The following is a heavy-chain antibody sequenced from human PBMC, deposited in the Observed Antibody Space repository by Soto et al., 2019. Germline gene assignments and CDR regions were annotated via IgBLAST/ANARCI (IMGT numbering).Heavy chain of an antibody. J-gene: IGHJ3*02. CDR1: GFTVSSNY. V-gene: IGHV3-66*01. D-gene: IGHD4-17*01. Sequence: GGSLRLSCAASGFTVSSNYMSWVRQAPGKGLEWVSVIYSGGSTYYADSVKGRFTISRDNSKNTLYLQMNSLRAEDTAVYYCARIPQVAWDYGDEPSDAFDIWGQGTMVTVSS. CDR2: IYSGGST. CDR3: ARIPQVAWDYGDEPSDAFDI.